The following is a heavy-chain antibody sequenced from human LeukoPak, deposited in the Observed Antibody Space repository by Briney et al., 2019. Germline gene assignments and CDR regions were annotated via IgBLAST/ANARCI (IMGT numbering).Heavy chain of an antibody. D-gene: IGHD3-10*01. J-gene: IGHJ5*02. CDR2: MYYSGSS. Sequence: PSETLSLTCTVSGGSINSYYWSWIRQPPGKGLEWIGYMYYSGSSNYNPSLKSRVTISIDTSKNEFSLKLSSVTAADTAVYYCARGGSLWFGEKGFDPWGQGTLVTVSS. CDR1: GGSINSYY. CDR3: ARGGSLWFGEKGFDP. V-gene: IGHV4-59*01.